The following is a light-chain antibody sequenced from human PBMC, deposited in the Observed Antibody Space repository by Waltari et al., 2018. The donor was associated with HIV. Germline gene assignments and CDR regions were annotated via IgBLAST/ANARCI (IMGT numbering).Light chain of an antibody. CDR2: KDI. CDR3: FSAADNNLGV. CDR1: GLAKRY. V-gene: IGLV3-27*01. Sequence: SYELTQPSSVSVSPGQTARITCSGDGLAKRYVRWFQQKPGQAPVLVIYKDIERPSWIPERFSGSSSGTTVTLTISGAQVEDEADYYCFSAADNNLGVFGGGTKVTVL. J-gene: IGLJ3*02.